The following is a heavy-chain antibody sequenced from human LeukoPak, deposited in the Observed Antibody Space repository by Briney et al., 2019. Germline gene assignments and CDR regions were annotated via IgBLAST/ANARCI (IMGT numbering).Heavy chain of an antibody. V-gene: IGHV4-34*01. D-gene: IGHD3-22*01. CDR2: INHSGST. Sequence: SETLSLTCAVYGGSFSGYYWSWIRQPPGKGLERIGEINHSGSTNYNPSLKSRVTISEDTSKNQFSLKLSSVTAADTAVYYCARAYYYDSSGYYLGLDYWGQGTLVTVSS. CDR3: ARAYYYDSSGYYLGLDY. J-gene: IGHJ4*02. CDR1: GGSFSGYY.